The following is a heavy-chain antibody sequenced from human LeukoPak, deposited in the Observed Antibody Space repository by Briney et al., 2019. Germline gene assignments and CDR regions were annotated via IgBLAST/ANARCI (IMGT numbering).Heavy chain of an antibody. V-gene: IGHV3-33*01. CDR2: IWYDGSNK. J-gene: IGHJ4*02. D-gene: IGHD6-13*01. CDR1: GFTFSSYG. Sequence: PGGSLRLSCAASGFTFSSYGMHWVRQAPGKGLEWVAVIWYDGSNKYYADSVKGRFTISRDNSKNTLYLQMNSLRAEDTAVYYCARALPSSWYFFDYWGQGALVTVSS. CDR3: ARALPSSWYFFDY.